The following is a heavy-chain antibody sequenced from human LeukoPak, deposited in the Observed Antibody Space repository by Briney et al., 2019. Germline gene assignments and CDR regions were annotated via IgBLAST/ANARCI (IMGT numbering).Heavy chain of an antibody. Sequence: SETLSLTCTVSGGSISTYYWSWIRQPPGKGLEWIGYIYHSGSTNYNPSLKSRVTISVDTSQNQFYLKLSSVTAADTAVYYCARGSLRYFDWLSVDYWGQGTLVTVSS. J-gene: IGHJ4*02. CDR2: IYHSGST. D-gene: IGHD3-9*01. CDR3: ARGSLRYFDWLSVDY. V-gene: IGHV4-59*01. CDR1: GGSISTYY.